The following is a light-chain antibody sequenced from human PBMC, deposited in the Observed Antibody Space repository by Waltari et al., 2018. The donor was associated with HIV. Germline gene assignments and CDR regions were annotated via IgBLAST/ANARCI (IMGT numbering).Light chain of an antibody. CDR3: LQTDSMPLT. J-gene: IGKJ3*01. Sequence: DIQMTQSPSSLSASVGARVSITCRAGQNIHTFLNWYQQQPGSAPKLLIFGASRLPSGVPSRFSGSGSETDFTLTIDNLQVEDFATYYCLQTDSMPLTFGPGTKVD. V-gene: IGKV1-39*01. CDR2: GAS. CDR1: QNIHTF.